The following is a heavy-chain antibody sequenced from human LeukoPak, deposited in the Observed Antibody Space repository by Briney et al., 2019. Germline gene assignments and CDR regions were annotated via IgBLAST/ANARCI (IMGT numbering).Heavy chain of an antibody. V-gene: IGHV3-30*03. CDR1: GFTFCSYG. CDR2: ISYDGSNK. Sequence: GGSLRLSCAASGFTFCSYGMHWVRQAPGKGLEWVAVISYDGSNKYYADSVKGRFTISRDNSKNSLYLQMNSLRDEDTAVYYCARDPPTVTTPYFDYWGQGTLVTVSS. CDR3: ARDPPTVTTPYFDY. D-gene: IGHD4-17*01. J-gene: IGHJ4*02.